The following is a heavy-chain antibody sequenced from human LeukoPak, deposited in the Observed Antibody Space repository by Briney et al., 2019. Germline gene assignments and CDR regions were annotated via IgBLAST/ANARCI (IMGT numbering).Heavy chain of an antibody. CDR2: ISAFNGNS. V-gene: IGHV1-18*01. D-gene: IGHD1-26*01. J-gene: IGHJ6*03. CDR1: GYTFTSYG. Sequence: VASVKVSCKASGYTFTSYGISWVRQAPGQRLEWMGRISAFNGNSHYTQKLQGAVSMSTDTSTSTGYIGLRSMRSDDTAVYYCARDPSRSYPYYYYMDVWGKGTTVTVSS. CDR3: ARDPSRSYPYYYYMDV.